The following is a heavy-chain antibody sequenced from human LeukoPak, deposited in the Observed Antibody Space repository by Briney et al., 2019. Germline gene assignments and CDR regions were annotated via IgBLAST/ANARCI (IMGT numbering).Heavy chain of an antibody. CDR1: GYSISSGYY. J-gene: IGHJ6*03. V-gene: IGHV4-38-2*02. Sequence: PSETLSLTCTVSGYSISSGYYWGWIRQPPGKGLEWIGSIYHSGSTYYNPSLKSRVTISVDTSKNQFSLKLSSVTAADTAVYYCASEAWSGYYRYYYYYMDVWGKGTTVTVSS. CDR2: IYHSGST. CDR3: ASEAWSGYYRYYYYYMDV. D-gene: IGHD3-3*01.